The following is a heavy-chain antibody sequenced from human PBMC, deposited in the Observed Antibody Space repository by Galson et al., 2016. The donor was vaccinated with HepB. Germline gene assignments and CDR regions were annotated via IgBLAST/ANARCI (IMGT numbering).Heavy chain of an antibody. D-gene: IGHD3-22*01. CDR1: GFTFTDYF. V-gene: IGHV1-2*02. CDR2: INPSGGT. J-gene: IGHJ6*02. CDR3: ATLWIVMSSKGYGMDV. Sequence: SVKVSCKASGFTFTDYFMHWVRQAPGQGLEWMGWINPSGGTKYARNFQGRVTMTRDTSSSTAYMELRSLRSDDTAVYFCATLWIVMSSKGYGMDVWGHGTTVTVS.